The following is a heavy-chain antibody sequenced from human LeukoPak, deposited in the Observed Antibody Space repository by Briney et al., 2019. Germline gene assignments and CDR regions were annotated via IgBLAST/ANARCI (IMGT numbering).Heavy chain of an antibody. D-gene: IGHD5-12*01. CDR2: IYYSGST. V-gene: IGHV4-59*01. J-gene: IGHJ4*02. CDR3: ARGGYSGYDFLDY. CDR1: GGSFSGYY. Sequence: SETLSLTCAVYGGSFSGYYWSWIRQPPGKGLEWIGYIYYSGSTNYNPSLKSRVTISVDTSKNQFSLKLSSVTAADTAVYYCARGGYSGYDFLDYWGQGTLVTVSS.